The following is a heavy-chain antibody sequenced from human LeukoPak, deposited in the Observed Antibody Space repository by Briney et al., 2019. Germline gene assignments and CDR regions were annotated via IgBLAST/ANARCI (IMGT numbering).Heavy chain of an antibody. D-gene: IGHD3-10*01. Sequence: SETLSLTCTVSGGSISSSSYYWGWIRQPPGKGLEWIGSIYYSGSTYYNPSLKSRVTISVDTSKNQFSLKLSSVTAADTAVYYCASVKYYYGSGSYYLDHWGQGTLVTVSS. CDR2: IYYSGST. J-gene: IGHJ4*02. CDR1: GGSISSSSYY. CDR3: ASVKYYYGSGSYYLDH. V-gene: IGHV4-39*01.